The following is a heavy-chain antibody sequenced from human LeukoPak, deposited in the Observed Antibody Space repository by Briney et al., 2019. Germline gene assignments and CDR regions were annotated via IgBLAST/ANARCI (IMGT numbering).Heavy chain of an antibody. D-gene: IGHD3-10*01. J-gene: IGHJ4*02. CDR2: IYYSGST. CDR3: ARVYGITMVRGVSDY. V-gene: IGHV4-39*01. CDR1: GGSISSSSYY. Sequence: PSETLSLTCTVSGGSISSSSYYWGWIRQPPGKGLEWIWRIYYSGSTYYNPSLKSRVTISVDTSKIQFSLKLSSVTAADTAVYYCARVYGITMVRGVSDYWGQGTLVTVSS.